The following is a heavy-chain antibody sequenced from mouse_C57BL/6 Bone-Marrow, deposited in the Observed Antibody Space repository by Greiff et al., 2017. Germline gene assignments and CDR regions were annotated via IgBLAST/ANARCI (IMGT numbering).Heavy chain of an antibody. CDR3: ARSHYDYDEGFAY. CDR1: GYTFTSYG. D-gene: IGHD2-4*01. CDR2: IYPRSGNT. Sequence: VNLVESGAELARPGASVKLSCKASGYTFTSYGISWVKQRTGQGLEWIGEIYPRSGNTYYNEKFKGKATLTADKSSSTAYMELRSLTSEDSAVYFCARSHYDYDEGFAYWGQGTLVTVSA. V-gene: IGHV1-81*01. J-gene: IGHJ3*01.